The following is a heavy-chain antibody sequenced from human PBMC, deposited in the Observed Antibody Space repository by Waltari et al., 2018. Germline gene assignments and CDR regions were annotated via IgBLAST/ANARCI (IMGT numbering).Heavy chain of an antibody. Sequence: QVQLVQSGAEVKKPGASVKVSCKASGYTFTSYGISWVRQAPGQGLEWMGWIIPIFGTANYAQKFQGRVTITADESTSTAYMELSSLRSEDTAVYYCARMEMATIGYYYYGMDVWGQGTTVTVSS. V-gene: IGHV1-69*13. D-gene: IGHD5-12*01. CDR3: ARMEMATIGYYYYGMDV. J-gene: IGHJ6*02. CDR1: GYTFTSYG. CDR2: IIPIFGTA.